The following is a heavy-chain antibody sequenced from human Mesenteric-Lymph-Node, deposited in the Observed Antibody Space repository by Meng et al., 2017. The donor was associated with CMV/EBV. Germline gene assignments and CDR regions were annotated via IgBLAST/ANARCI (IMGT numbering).Heavy chain of an antibody. J-gene: IGHJ4*02. D-gene: IGHD6-6*01. CDR1: GFTFSSYS. CDR2: ISSSSSYI. V-gene: IGHV3-21*01. Sequence: GESLKISCAASGFTFSSYSMNWVRQAPGKGLEWVSSISSSSSYIYYADSVKGRFTISRDNAKNSLYLQMNSLRAEDTAVYYCARDWDSLMYSSSAGVFYWGQGTLVTVSS. CDR3: ARDWDSLMYSSSAGVFY.